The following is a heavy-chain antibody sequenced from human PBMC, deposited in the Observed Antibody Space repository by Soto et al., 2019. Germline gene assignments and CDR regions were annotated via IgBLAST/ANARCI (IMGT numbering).Heavy chain of an antibody. Sequence: ASVKVSCKASGYTFTSYYMPWVRQAPGQGLEWMGIINPSGGSTGYAQKFQGGVTMTRDTSTSTVYMELSSLRSEDTAVYYCARDAYCSSTSCYHEDVFDICGQGTMVTVSS. J-gene: IGHJ3*02. V-gene: IGHV1-46*03. CDR3: ARDAYCSSTSCYHEDVFDI. D-gene: IGHD2-2*01. CDR2: INPSGGST. CDR1: GYTFTSYY.